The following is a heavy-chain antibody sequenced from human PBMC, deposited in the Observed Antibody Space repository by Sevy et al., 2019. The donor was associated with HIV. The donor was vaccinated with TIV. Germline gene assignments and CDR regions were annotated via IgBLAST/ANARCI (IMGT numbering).Heavy chain of an antibody. J-gene: IGHJ6*02. CDR2: ISYDEAHK. V-gene: IGHV3-30*18. CDR1: GFTFRTSG. Sequence: GGSLRLSCVTSGFTFRTSGMHWVRQSPGKGLEWVAVISYDEAHKNYADSVKGRFTISRDNSKNILYLQMNSLRAEDTAVYYCAKDFTGYNGMDVWGQGTMVTVSS. CDR3: AKDFTGYNGMDV. D-gene: IGHD3-9*01.